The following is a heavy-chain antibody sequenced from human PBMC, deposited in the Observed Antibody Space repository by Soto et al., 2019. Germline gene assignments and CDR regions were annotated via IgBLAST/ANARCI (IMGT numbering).Heavy chain of an antibody. V-gene: IGHV3-21*01. J-gene: IGHJ5*02. CDR2: ISSSSSYI. CDR1: GFTFSSDS. D-gene: IGHD2-2*01. Sequence: GGSMTLSYASSGFTFSSDSRNWIRQGPGKGLEWVSSISSSSSYIYYADSVKGRFTISRDNAKNSLYLQMNSLRAEDTAVYYCARVPSPYCSSTSCYLDWFDPWGQGTLVTVSS. CDR3: ARVPSPYCSSTSCYLDWFDP.